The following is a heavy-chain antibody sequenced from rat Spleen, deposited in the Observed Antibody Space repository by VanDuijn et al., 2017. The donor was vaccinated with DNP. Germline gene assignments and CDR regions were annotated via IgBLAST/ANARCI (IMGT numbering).Heavy chain of an antibody. CDR2: ISPSGGST. D-gene: IGHD1-12*03. CDR3: ARPADYDGYPFDY. J-gene: IGHJ2*01. Sequence: EVQLVESGGGLVQPGRSLKLSCAASGFTFSNYDMAWVRQAPTKGLEWVASISPSGGSTYYRDSVKGRFTVSRDNAKSSLYLQMDSLRSEDTATYYCARPADYDGYPFDYWGQGVMVTVSS. CDR1: GFTFSNYD. V-gene: IGHV5-25*01.